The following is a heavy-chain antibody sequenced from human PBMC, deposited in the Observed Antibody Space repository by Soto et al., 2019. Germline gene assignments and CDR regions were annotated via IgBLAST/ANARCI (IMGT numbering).Heavy chain of an antibody. CDR1: GFTFSSYG. CDR3: AKDAAAYCSGGSCYSVYYYYGMDV. D-gene: IGHD2-15*01. V-gene: IGHV3-30*18. J-gene: IGHJ6*02. Sequence: QVQLVESGGGVVQPGRSLRLSCAASGFTFSSYGMHWVRQAPGKGLEWVAVISYDGSNKYYADSVKGRFTISRDNSKNTLYLQMNSLRAEDTAVYYCAKDAAAYCSGGSCYSVYYYYGMDVWGQGTTVTVSS. CDR2: ISYDGSNK.